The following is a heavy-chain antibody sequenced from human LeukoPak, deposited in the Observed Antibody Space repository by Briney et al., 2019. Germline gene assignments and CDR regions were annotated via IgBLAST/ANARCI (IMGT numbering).Heavy chain of an antibody. CDR3: AKDRDSSSITMIVVASRYFDY. CDR2: ISGSGGST. Sequence: GGSLRLSCVVSGFTFSSYAMSWVRQAPGKGLEWVSGISGSGGSTYYADSVKGRFTISRDNTKNTLYLQMNGLRAEDTAVYYCAKDRDSSSITMIVVASRYFDYWGQGTLVTVSS. J-gene: IGHJ4*02. V-gene: IGHV3-23*01. D-gene: IGHD3-22*01. CDR1: GFTFSSYA.